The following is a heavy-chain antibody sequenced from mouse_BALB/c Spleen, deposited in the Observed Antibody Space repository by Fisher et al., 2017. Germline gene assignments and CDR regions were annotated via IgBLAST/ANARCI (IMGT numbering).Heavy chain of an antibody. CDR3: ARGGWDVNFDV. J-gene: IGHJ1*01. D-gene: IGHD4-1*01. V-gene: IGHV1-18*01. Sequence: KFKGKATLTVDKSSSTAYMELRSLTSEDTAVYYCARGGWDVNFDVWGAGTTVTVSS.